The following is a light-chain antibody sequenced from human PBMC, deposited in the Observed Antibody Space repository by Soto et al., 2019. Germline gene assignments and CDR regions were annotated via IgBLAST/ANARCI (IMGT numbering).Light chain of an antibody. CDR3: QQYGSSPST. CDR2: GAS. CDR1: QSVSSY. Sequence: EIVLTQSPATLSLSPGEIAALSCRASQSVSSYLAWYQQKPGQAPRLLIYGASSRATGIPDRFSGSGSGTDFTLTISRLEPEDFAVYYCQQYGSSPSTFGQGTRLEIK. J-gene: IGKJ5*01. V-gene: IGKV3-20*01.